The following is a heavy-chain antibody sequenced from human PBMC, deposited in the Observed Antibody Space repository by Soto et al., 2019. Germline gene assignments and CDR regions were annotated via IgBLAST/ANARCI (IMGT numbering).Heavy chain of an antibody. CDR2: IYWDDDE. V-gene: IGHV2-5*02. D-gene: IGHD3-10*01. Sequence: ITLKESGPTLVKPTQTLTLTCTFSGFSLNTGGVGVGWVRQPRGKAMEWLALIYWDDDERYRPSLRSRLNITKDTINNQVVLTMTNMDPEDTATYYCVRNWRYYGGDYYYGMDAWSQGTTVTVSS. CDR1: GFSLNTGGVG. CDR3: VRNWRYYGGDYYYGMDA. J-gene: IGHJ6*02.